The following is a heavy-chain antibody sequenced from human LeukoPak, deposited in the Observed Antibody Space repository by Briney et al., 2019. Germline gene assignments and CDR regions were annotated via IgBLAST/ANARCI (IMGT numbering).Heavy chain of an antibody. D-gene: IGHD3-3*01. Sequence: GGSLRLSCAVSGFTFSSYEMNWVRQAPGKGLEWVSYISSSGSTIYSADSVKGRFTISRDNAKNTLYLQMNSLRAEDTAVYYCAKDLNRYYDFWSGPKSYYYGMDVWGQGTTVTVSS. J-gene: IGHJ6*02. V-gene: IGHV3-48*03. CDR1: GFTFSSYE. CDR3: AKDLNRYYDFWSGPKSYYYGMDV. CDR2: ISSSGSTI.